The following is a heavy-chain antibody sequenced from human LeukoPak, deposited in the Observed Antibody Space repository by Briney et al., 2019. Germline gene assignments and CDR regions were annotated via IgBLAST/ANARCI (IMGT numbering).Heavy chain of an antibody. J-gene: IGHJ6*03. Sequence: PGGSLRLSCAASGFTFDDYGMSWVRQAPGKGLEWVSGISGSGASTYYADSVKGRFTISRDNSKNTLYLQMNSLRAEDTAVYYCAKSGNNYYYSYMDVWGKGTTVTVSS. CDR1: GFTFDDYG. CDR3: AKSGNNYYYSYMDV. V-gene: IGHV3-23*01. CDR2: ISGSGAST. D-gene: IGHD4-23*01.